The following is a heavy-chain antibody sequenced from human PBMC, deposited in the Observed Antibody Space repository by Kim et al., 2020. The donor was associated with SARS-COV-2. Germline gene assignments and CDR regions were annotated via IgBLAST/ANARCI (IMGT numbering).Heavy chain of an antibody. J-gene: IGHJ4*02. Sequence: SETLSLTCTVSGGSISSCGYYWSWLRQHPGKGLEWIGHIYYSGSTYYNPSLKSRVTISVDTSKNQFSLKLSSVTAADTAVYYCAGAVGTAMAEGYYFDYWGQGTLVTVST. D-gene: IGHD5-18*01. CDR3: AGAVGTAMAEGYYFDY. CDR1: GGSISSCGYY. CDR2: IYYSGST. V-gene: IGHV4-31*03.